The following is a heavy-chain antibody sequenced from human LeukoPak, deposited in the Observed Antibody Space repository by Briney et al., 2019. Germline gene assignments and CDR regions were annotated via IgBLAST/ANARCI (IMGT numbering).Heavy chain of an antibody. J-gene: IGHJ3*02. D-gene: IGHD3-16*01. V-gene: IGHV4-59*08. CDR1: GDSISRYY. CDR3: ARSGYAFGADAFDI. Sequence: SETLPLTCTVSGDSISRYYWGWIRQPPGKGLEWIGYVYYSGSTQYNPSLNSRVTISVATSKKQFSLRLTSVTAADTAVYYCARSGYAFGADAFDIWGQGAMVAVPS. CDR2: VYYSGST.